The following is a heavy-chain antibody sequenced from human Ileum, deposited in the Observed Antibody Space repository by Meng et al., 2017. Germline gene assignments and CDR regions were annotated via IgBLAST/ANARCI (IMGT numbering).Heavy chain of an antibody. J-gene: IGHJ4*02. V-gene: IGHV4-30-4*01. CDR1: GGSFSSDNYY. CDR3: ARERRHYYGSGSFDY. CDR2: TYYNGSP. Sequence: QGQLQESVPGLVKPSRTLSLTCSVPGGSFSSDNYYWTWIRQTPGKGLEWIGLTYYNGSPFYNPSLRSRVTISVDTSKDQFSLKLTSVTAADTAVYYCARERRHYYGSGSFDYWGQGILVTVSS. D-gene: IGHD3-10*01.